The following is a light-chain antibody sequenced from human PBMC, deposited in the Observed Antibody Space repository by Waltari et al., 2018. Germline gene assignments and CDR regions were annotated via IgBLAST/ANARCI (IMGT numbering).Light chain of an antibody. Sequence: ELVMTQSPATLSVSPGERVSLSCRASQSSKTSLAWYQQTPGQAPRLLIYRASTRAAGVPDRFSGSGSGTEFTLTISSLQSEDSAIYYCQQYNIWPWTFGPGTNVDIK. CDR3: QQYNIWPWT. CDR2: RAS. J-gene: IGKJ1*01. V-gene: IGKV3D-15*01. CDR1: QSSKTS.